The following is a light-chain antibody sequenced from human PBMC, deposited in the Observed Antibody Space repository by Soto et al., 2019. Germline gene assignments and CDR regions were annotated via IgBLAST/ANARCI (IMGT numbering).Light chain of an antibody. CDR2: VAS. V-gene: IGKV3-20*01. Sequence: EIVLTQSPGTLSLSPGERATLSCRASQSVSSSYLAWYQQKPGQAPRLLIYVASSRATGIPDRFSGSGSGTHFTLTISRLEPEDVAFYNCHQYDSSPMTFGQGTKVEIK. CDR3: HQYDSSPMT. CDR1: QSVSSSY. J-gene: IGKJ1*01.